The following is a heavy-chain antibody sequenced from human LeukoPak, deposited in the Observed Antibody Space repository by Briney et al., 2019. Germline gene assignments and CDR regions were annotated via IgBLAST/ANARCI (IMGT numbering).Heavy chain of an antibody. CDR1: GYTFTSYD. V-gene: IGHV1-8*01. D-gene: IGHD5-12*01. CDR2: MNPNSGNT. CDR3: ARVGGYDSGVYYYYGMDV. J-gene: IGHJ6*02. Sequence: GASVKVSCKASGYTFTSYDINWVRQATGQGLEWMGWMNPNSGNTGYAQKFQGRVTMTRNTSISTAYMELSSLRSEDTAVYYCARVGGYDSGVYYYYGMDVWGQGTTVTVSS.